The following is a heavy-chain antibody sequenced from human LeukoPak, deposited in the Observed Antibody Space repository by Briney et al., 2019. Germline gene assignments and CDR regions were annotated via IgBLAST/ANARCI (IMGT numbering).Heavy chain of an antibody. J-gene: IGHJ4*02. CDR3: AGQGSYDYVWGSYRSYYFDY. V-gene: IGHV4-59*08. Sequence: SETLSLTCTVSGGSISTKYWSWIRQPPGKGLEWIGYISYIGSTNYNPSLKSRVTISVDTSKNQLSLKMSSATAADTALCYRAGQGSYDYVWGSYRSYYFDYWGQGTLVTVSS. D-gene: IGHD3-16*02. CDR1: GGSISTKY. CDR2: ISYIGST.